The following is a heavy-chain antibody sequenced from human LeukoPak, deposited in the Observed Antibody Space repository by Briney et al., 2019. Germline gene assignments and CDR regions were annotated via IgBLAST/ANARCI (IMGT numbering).Heavy chain of an antibody. J-gene: IGHJ4*02. CDR3: AKDDDGLRFEH. CDR2: IRGNGDRT. V-gene: IGHV3-23*01. D-gene: IGHD5-12*01. CDR1: GFTFNNYG. Sequence: PGGTLRLSCAASGFTFNNYGMTSVRQAPGKGLELVAAIRGNGDRTDYADSVKCRFTISRDNSNHMLYLQMNSLIAEDTAIYYCAKDDDGLRFEHWGRGTPVSVSS.